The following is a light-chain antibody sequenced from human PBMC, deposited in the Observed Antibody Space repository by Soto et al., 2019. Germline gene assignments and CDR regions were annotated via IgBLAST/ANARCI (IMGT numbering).Light chain of an antibody. Sequence: EMVLTQCPDTLSLSPGERATLSCRASQSISDSNLARYQQRPGQPPRLLIYATFIRATGVPDRFIRSGSGTEISLTIGRLEPEDFAVFFCQHYGTSLFTLGPGTRVDIK. CDR2: ATF. CDR3: QHYGTSLFT. J-gene: IGKJ3*01. CDR1: QSISDSN. V-gene: IGKV3-20*01.